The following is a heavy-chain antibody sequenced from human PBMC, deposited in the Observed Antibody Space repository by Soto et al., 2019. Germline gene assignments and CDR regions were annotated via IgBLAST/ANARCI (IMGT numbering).Heavy chain of an antibody. D-gene: IGHD2-15*01. CDR1: GGSIINGDTY. V-gene: IGHV4-31*03. CDR3: ARDAPGVAPY. Sequence: QVQLQESGPGLVKPSQTLSLTCTVSGGSIINGDTYLNWIRQHPEKGLEWVGYINYRGTTNYNPALKSRILISIDTSKNQFSLRLTSVTAADTAVYYCARDAPGVAPYWGQGTLVTVSS. J-gene: IGHJ4*02. CDR2: INYRGTT.